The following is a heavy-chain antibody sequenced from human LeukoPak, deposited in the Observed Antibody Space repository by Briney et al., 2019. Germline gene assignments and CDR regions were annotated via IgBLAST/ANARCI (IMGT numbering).Heavy chain of an antibody. V-gene: IGHV4-61*02. Sequence: SETLSLTCTVSGGSISSGSYYWSWIRQPAGKGLEWIGRIYTSGSTNYNPSLKSRVTISVDTSENQFSLKLSSVTAADTAVYYCAREIRFGELPDYWGQGTLVTVSS. D-gene: IGHD3-10*01. CDR2: IYTSGST. CDR1: GGSISSGSYY. J-gene: IGHJ4*02. CDR3: AREIRFGELPDY.